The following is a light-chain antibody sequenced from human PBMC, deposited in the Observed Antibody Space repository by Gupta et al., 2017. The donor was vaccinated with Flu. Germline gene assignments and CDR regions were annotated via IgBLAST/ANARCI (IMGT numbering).Light chain of an antibody. Sequence: QSPPTHPLPVSVSPGQSVTISCTGTSNDVGVSNRVSWYQQRPGKAPKLILYEVTERPSGVPDRFSGSKSGNTASLTISGLQAEDEADYYCCSHAGRVTVVFGTGTTLTVL. J-gene: IGLJ2*01. CDR3: CSHAGRVTVV. CDR1: SNDVGVSNR. V-gene: IGLV2-11*01. CDR2: EVT.